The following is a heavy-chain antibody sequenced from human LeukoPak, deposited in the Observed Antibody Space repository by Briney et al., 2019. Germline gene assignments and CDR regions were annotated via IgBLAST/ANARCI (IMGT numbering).Heavy chain of an antibody. CDR1: DGSISSSSW. J-gene: IGHJ4*02. V-gene: IGHV4-4*02. CDR2: IYHSGST. CDR3: ARQGDSGWYYFDY. Sequence: SGTLSLTSAGSDGSISSSSWWSWVRQPPGKGLERIGEIYHSGSTNYNPSLKSRVTISVDKSKNQFSLKLTSVTAADTAAYYCARQGDSGWYYFDYWGQGTLVTVSS. D-gene: IGHD6-19*01.